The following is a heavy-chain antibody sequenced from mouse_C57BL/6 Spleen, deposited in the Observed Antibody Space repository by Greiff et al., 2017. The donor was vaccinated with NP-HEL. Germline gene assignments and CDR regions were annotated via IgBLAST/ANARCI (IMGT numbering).Heavy chain of an antibody. J-gene: IGHJ4*01. CDR3: ARHYYGSSSAMDY. D-gene: IGHD1-1*01. CDR1: GFTFSDYY. CDR2: ISNGGGST. V-gene: IGHV5-12*01. Sequence: EVKLVESGGGLVQPGGSLKLSCAASGFTFSDYYMYWVRQTPEKRLEWVAYISNGGGSTYYPDTVKGRFTISRDNAKNTLYLQMSRLKSEDTAMYYCARHYYGSSSAMDYWGQGTSVTVSS.